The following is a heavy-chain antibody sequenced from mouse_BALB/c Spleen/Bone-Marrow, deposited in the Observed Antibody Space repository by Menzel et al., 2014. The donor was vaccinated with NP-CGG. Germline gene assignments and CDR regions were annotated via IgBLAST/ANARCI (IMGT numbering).Heavy chain of an antibody. CDR2: IYPGDGDT. CDR1: GYAFSSSW. D-gene: IGHD2-4*01. V-gene: IGHV1-82*01. Sequence: VQLQQSGPELVKPGASVKISCKASGYAFSSSWMNWVKQWPGQGLEWIGRIYPGDGDTNYNGKFKGKATLTADKSSSTAYMQLSSLTSVDSAVYFCARRRDYDRYFDVWGAGTTVTVSS. J-gene: IGHJ1*01. CDR3: ARRRDYDRYFDV.